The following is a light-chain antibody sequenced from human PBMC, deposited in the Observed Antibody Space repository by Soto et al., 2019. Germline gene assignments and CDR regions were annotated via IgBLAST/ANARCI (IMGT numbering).Light chain of an antibody. CDR1: KNILNSPDKRHY. J-gene: IGKJ4*01. CDR3: QPYYSAPQID. V-gene: IGKV4-1*01. Sequence: DIVMTPSPDSLVVSLGERATINCRSSKNILNSPDKRHYLAWYQNKSGQPPKLLIYWASTRESRVPVRFSGSGSGTDFNLTISSLQAEDVADYYGQPYYSAPQIDFGGGTNVEIK. CDR2: WAS.